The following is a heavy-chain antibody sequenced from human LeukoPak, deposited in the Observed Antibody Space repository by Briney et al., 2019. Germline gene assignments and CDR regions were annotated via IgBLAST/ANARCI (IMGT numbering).Heavy chain of an antibody. CDR3: AKTLFYYDSRGVFDY. J-gene: IGHJ4*02. CDR2: SSSGSTI. D-gene: IGHD3-22*01. CDR1: GFTFSSYS. V-gene: IGHV3-48*04. Sequence: RGSLRLSCAASGFTFSSYSMNWVRRAPGKGLEWVSYSSSGSTIYYADSVKGRFTSSRDNANNLLYLQMNSLRAEDTAVYYCAKTLFYYDSRGVFDYWGQGTLVTVSS.